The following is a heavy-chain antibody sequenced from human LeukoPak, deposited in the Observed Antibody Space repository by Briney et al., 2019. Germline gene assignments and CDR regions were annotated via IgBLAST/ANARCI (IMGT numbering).Heavy chain of an antibody. CDR3: ARACIAVAVHYFDY. CDR2: ISYDGSTK. J-gene: IGHJ4*02. CDR1: GFTFSTYG. Sequence: GGSLRLSCTASGFTFSTYGMHWVRQAPGKGLEWVTLISYDGSTKYYSDSVKGRFTLSRDNSKNTLYLQMNSLRAEDTAVYYCARACIAVAVHYFDYWGQGTLVTVSS. V-gene: IGHV3-30*03. D-gene: IGHD6-19*01.